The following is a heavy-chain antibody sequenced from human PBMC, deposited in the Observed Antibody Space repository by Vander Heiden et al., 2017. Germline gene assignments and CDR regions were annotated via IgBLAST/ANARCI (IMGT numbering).Heavy chain of an antibody. CDR2: ISYDGSNK. V-gene: IGHV3-30*18. Sequence: QVQLVASGGGVVQPGRSLRLSCASSGFTFSSYGMHWVRQAPGKGLEWVAVISYDGSNKYYADAVKGRFTISRDNSKNTLYLQMNSMRAEDTAVYYCAKANRAALAYYFDYWGQGTMVTVSS. D-gene: IGHD6-6*01. J-gene: IGHJ4*02. CDR1: GFTFSSYG. CDR3: AKANRAALAYYFDY.